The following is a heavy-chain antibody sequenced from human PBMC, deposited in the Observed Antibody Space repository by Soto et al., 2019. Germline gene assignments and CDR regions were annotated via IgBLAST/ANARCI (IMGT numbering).Heavy chain of an antibody. J-gene: IGHJ6*02. CDR3: AKDRRFGNYGMDV. Sequence: QVQLVESGGGVVQPGRSLRLSCAASGFTFSSYGMHWVRQAPGKGLEWVAVISYDGSNKYYADSVKGRFTISSDNSKPTLSLQMHSLRAEDTAVYYCAKDRRFGNYGMDVWGQGTAVTVSS. CDR1: GFTFSSYG. D-gene: IGHD3-10*01. CDR2: ISYDGSNK. V-gene: IGHV3-30*18.